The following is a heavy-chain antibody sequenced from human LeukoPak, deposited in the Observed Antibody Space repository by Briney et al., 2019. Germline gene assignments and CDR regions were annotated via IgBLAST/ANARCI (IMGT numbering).Heavy chain of an antibody. J-gene: IGHJ4*02. Sequence: SETLSLTCTVSGGSINAYYWSWIRQPPGKGLGWIGYVYHSGSTNYNPSLKSRVTMSVDTSNNQFSLKLSSVTAADTATYYCAREGDYYDSGGYSRIDFGGQGPLVTVSS. V-gene: IGHV4-59*01. CDR3: AREGDYYDSGGYSRIDF. CDR1: GGSINAYY. CDR2: VYHSGST. D-gene: IGHD3-22*01.